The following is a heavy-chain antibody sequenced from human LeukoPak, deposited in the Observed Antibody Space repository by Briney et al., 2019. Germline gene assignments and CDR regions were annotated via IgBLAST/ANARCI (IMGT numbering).Heavy chain of an antibody. CDR3: ARDAYATGSTDY. D-gene: IGHD1-7*01. CDR2: ISGSGGST. CDR1: GFTFSSYA. J-gene: IGHJ4*02. V-gene: IGHV3-23*01. Sequence: GGSLRLSCAASGFTFSSYAMSWVRQAPGKGLEWVSAISGSGGSTYYADSVKGRFTISRDNSKNTLYLQMNSLRAEDTAAYYCARDAYATGSTDYWGQGTLVTVSS.